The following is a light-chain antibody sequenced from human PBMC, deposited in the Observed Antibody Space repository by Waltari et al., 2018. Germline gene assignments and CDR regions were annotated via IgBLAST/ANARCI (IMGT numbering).Light chain of an antibody. CDR1: ESVNSSH. CDR2: AES. CDR3: QQFGSSPFT. Sequence: EIVLTQSPGPLSFSPGEIATLSCRASESVNSSHLAWYQQKPGQAPRLLIYAESYRATGIPDRFSGSGSGTDFTLTISRLEPEDFAVYYCQQFGSSPFTFGGGTKVEIK. J-gene: IGKJ4*01. V-gene: IGKV3-20*01.